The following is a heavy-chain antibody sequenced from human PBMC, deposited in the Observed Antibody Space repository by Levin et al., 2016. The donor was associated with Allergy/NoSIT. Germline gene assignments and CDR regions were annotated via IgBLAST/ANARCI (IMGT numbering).Heavy chain of an antibody. D-gene: IGHD5-18*01. CDR2: ISYDGSNK. J-gene: IGHJ6*02. Sequence: VRQAPGKGLEWVALISYDGSNKYYAASVKGRFTISRDNSKNTLYLQMNSLRAEDTAVYYCAKESRYSYGRGIYYYYGMDVWGQGTTVTVSS. CDR3: AKESRYSYGRGIYYYYGMDV. V-gene: IGHV3-30*18.